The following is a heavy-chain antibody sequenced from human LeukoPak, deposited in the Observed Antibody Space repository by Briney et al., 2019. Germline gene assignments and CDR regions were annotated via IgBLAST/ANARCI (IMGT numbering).Heavy chain of an antibody. Sequence: PGGSLRLSCAASGFPISTNYMSWVRQAPGKGPEWVSIIYSGGNTFYADSVKGRFTISRDSSKNTLFLQMISLRAEDTAVYYCARDHIPMIRVVWYSFSCIDVWG. CDR1: GFPISTNY. J-gene: IGHJ6*01. CDR3: ARDHIPMIRVVWYSFSCIDV. V-gene: IGHV3-53*01. CDR2: IYSGGNT. D-gene: IGHD3-10*01.